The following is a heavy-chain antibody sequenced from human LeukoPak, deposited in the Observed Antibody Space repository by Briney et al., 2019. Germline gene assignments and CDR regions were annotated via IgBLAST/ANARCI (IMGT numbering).Heavy chain of an antibody. CDR1: GGSITSTNW. CDR2: VSLSGFT. Sequence: PSGTLSLTCGVSGGSITSTNWWSWVRQPPGQGLEWIGEVSLSGFTNYNPSLSSRVIMALDTSKNHLSLHLTSVTAADTAVYYCSRENGAFSPFGYWGQGYLVTVLS. CDR3: SRENGAFSPFGY. J-gene: IGHJ4*02. D-gene: IGHD2-8*01. V-gene: IGHV4-4*02.